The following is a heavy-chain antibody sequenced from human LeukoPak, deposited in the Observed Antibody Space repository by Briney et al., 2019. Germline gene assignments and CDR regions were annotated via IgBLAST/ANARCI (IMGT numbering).Heavy chain of an antibody. D-gene: IGHD3-10*01. CDR2: IDTRSSVI. J-gene: IGHJ3*01. CDR3: AREDDSRGPNNLDL. Sequence: GGSLRLSCAASAFTFSDHSMSWVRQAPGKGLEWISYIDTRSSVIYYGDSVMGRFTISRDNAKNSLYLQMNSLRDEDTAMYYCAREDDSRGPNNLDLWGQGTMVTVSS. V-gene: IGHV3-48*02. CDR1: AFTFSDHS.